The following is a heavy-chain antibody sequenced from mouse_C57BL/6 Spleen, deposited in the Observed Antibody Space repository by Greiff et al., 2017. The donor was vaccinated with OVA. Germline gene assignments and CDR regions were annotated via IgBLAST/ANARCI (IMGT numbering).Heavy chain of an antibody. CDR1: GYTFTSYG. CDR3: ARETTVVWGNGYFDV. V-gene: IGHV1-81*01. D-gene: IGHD1-1*01. CDR2: IYPRSGNT. J-gene: IGHJ1*03. Sequence: QVQLQQSGAELARPGASVKLSCKASGYTFTSYGISWVKQRTGQGLEWIGEIYPRSGNTYYTEKFKGKATLTADKSSSTAYMELRSLTSEESAVYFGARETTVVWGNGYFDVWGTVTTVTVSS.